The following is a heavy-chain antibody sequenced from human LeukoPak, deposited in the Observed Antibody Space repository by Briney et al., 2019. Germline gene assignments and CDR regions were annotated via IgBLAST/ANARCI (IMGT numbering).Heavy chain of an antibody. Sequence: SVKVSCKASGGTFSSYAISWVRQAPGQGHEWMGGIIPIFGTANYAQKFQGRVTITADESTSTAYMELSSLRSEDTAVYYCASIAVAGRFDYWGQGTLVTVSS. J-gene: IGHJ4*02. CDR3: ASIAVAGRFDY. D-gene: IGHD6-19*01. CDR1: GGTFSSYA. CDR2: IIPIFGTA. V-gene: IGHV1-69*13.